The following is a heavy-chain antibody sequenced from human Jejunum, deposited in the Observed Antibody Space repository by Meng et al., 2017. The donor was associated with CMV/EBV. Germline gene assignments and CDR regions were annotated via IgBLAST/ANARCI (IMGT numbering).Heavy chain of an antibody. Sequence: SGGSITNYSWTWVRRPPGKGLEWIASTYPAGTTIYNPSLKSRVSISVDTSNNHFSLRLNSVTAADTAVYYCARTPNDRGHYGMDVWGHGTTVTVSS. CDR2: TYPAGTT. D-gene: IGHD3-22*01. J-gene: IGHJ6*02. CDR3: ARTPNDRGHYGMDV. CDR1: GGSITNYS. V-gene: IGHV4-59*12.